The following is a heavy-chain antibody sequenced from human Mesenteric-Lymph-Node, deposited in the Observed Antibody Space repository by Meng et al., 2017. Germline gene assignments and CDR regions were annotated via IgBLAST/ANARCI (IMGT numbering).Heavy chain of an antibody. V-gene: IGHV4-30-4*01. CDR1: GDSISRCEYF. J-gene: IGHJ4*02. CDR2: MDYRGST. CDR3: ARGELLWDY. D-gene: IGHD2-2*01. Sequence: QVQLKGSGPGLVKPAQTLSLTCIVSGDSISRCEYFWSWIRQPPGKGLEWIGYMDYRGSTFYNPSLKSRVTISVDTSKNQFSLKLSSVTAADTAVYFCARGELLWDYWGQGTLVTVSS.